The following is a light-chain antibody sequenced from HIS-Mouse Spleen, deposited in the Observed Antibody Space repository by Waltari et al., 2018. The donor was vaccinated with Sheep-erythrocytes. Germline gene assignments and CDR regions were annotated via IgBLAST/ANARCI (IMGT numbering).Light chain of an antibody. V-gene: IGKV1-5*03. CDR1: QSFSSW. CDR3: LQYNSYPLT. Sequence: DIQMTQSPSTLSASVGDRVTITCRASQSFSSWLAWYQQKPGKAPNLLIYKSSSLESGVASRFRGSGSGTECAGAVSSLQPDDVATYYCLQYNSYPLTFGGGIKVGIK. J-gene: IGKJ4*01. CDR2: KSS.